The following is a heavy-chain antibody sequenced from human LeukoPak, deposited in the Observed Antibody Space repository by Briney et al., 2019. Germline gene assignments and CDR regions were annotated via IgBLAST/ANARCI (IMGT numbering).Heavy chain of an antibody. D-gene: IGHD1-26*01. Sequence: GGSLRLSCAASGFTFSSYGMHWVRQAPGKGLEWVAVISYDGSNKYYADSVKGRFTISRDNSKNTLYLQMSSLRAEDTAVYYCAKDYSGSYYLGYWGQGTLVTVSS. CDR2: ISYDGSNK. CDR3: AKDYSGSYYLGY. CDR1: GFTFSSYG. V-gene: IGHV3-30*18. J-gene: IGHJ4*02.